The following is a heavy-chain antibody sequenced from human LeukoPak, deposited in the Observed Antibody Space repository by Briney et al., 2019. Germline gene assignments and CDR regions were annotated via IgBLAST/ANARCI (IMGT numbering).Heavy chain of an antibody. CDR1: GFTFSSYA. J-gene: IGHJ4*02. Sequence: GGSLRLSCAASGFTFSSYAMSWVHQAPGKGLEWVSAISGSGGSTYYADSVKGRFTISRDNSKNTLYLQMNSLRAEDTAVYYCAKEANSGSYYGYYFDYWGQGTLVTVSS. D-gene: IGHD1-26*01. CDR3: AKEANSGSYYGYYFDY. CDR2: ISGSGGST. V-gene: IGHV3-23*01.